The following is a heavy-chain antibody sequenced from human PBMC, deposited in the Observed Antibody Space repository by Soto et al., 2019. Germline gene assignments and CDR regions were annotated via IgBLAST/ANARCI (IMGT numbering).Heavy chain of an antibody. V-gene: IGHV3-7*01. CDR3: ARVGRSSGSLGY. Sequence: EVQLVESGGGLVQPGGSLRLSCAASGFTFSSYWMTWVRQAPGKGLEWVANIKQDGSEKYYVDSVKGRFTISRDNAKNSLYMQMNNQRAEDTSVYYCARVGRSSGSLGYWGQGTLVTVSS. CDR1: GFTFSSYW. J-gene: IGHJ4*02. D-gene: IGHD6-19*01. CDR2: IKQDGSEK.